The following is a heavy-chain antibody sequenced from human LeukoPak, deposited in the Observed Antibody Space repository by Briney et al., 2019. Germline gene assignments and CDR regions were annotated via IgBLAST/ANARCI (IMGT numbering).Heavy chain of an antibody. Sequence: GRSLRLSCTASGFNFGIYGMHWVRQAPGKGLEWVAVMWDDGTNEYYVESVKGRFTISRDNGKRTLYLQMNSLRVEDTAVYYCARGAWVIQWLISYYFDYWGQGTLVTVSS. V-gene: IGHV3-33*01. CDR1: GFNFGIYG. J-gene: IGHJ4*02. D-gene: IGHD5-12*01. CDR2: MWDDGTNE. CDR3: ARGAWVIQWLISYYFDY.